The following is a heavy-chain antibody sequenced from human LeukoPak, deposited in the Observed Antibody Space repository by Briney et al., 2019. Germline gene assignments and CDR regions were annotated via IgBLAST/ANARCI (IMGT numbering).Heavy chain of an antibody. Sequence: GGSLRLSCAAFGFTFSSYGMHWVRQAPGKGLEWVAALSYDGSNKYYAYSVKGRFTISRDNSKNTLYLQMNSLRAEDTAVYYCAREGSSGYYYPNFDYWGQGTLVTVSS. CDR3: AREGSSGYYYPNFDY. D-gene: IGHD3-22*01. J-gene: IGHJ4*02. CDR1: GFTFSSYG. CDR2: LSYDGSNK. V-gene: IGHV3-30*03.